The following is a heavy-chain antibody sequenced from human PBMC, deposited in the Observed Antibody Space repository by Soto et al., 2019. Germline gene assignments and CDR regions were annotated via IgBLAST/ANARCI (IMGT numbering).Heavy chain of an antibody. CDR2: INHSGST. D-gene: IGHD3-22*01. CDR1: GGSFSGYY. J-gene: IGHJ4*02. V-gene: IGHV4-34*01. Sequence: SETLSLTCAVYGGSFSGYYWSWIRQPPGKGLEWIGEINHSGSTNYNPSLKSRVTISVDTSKNQFSLKLSSVTAADTAVYYCARVGAYYDSSGYYFHWGQGTLVTVSS. CDR3: ARVGAYYDSSGYYFH.